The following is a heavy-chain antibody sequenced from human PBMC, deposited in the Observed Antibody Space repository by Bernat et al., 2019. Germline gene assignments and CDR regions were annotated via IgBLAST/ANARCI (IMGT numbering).Heavy chain of an antibody. CDR2: ISLYTGNT. CDR1: GYTFSNYG. D-gene: IGHD3-16*01. Sequence: QVQLVQSGGEVKKPGASVKVSCKTSGYTFSNYGISWVRQAPGQGLEWMGWISLYTGNTDYAQKLQGRVTMTTDTSTSTAYMELRSLRSDDTAVYYCARGGLDPSLWWFDPWGQGTLVTVSS. CDR3: ARGGLDPSLWWFDP. J-gene: IGHJ5*02. V-gene: IGHV1-18*01.